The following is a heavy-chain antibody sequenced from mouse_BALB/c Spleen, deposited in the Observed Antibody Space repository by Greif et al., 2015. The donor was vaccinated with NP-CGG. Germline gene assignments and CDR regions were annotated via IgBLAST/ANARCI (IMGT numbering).Heavy chain of an antibody. CDR3: TRVRQLGSAWFAY. V-gene: IGHV1-5*01. Sequence: EVQLQQSGTVLARPGASVKMSCKASGYSFTSYWMHWVKQRPGQGLEWIGVIYPGNSDTSYDQKFKGKAKLTAVTSASTAYMERSSLTNEDSAVYYCTRVRQLGSAWFAYWGQGTLVTVS. J-gene: IGHJ3*01. CDR1: GYSFTSYW. D-gene: IGHD3-2*01. CDR2: IYPGNSDT.